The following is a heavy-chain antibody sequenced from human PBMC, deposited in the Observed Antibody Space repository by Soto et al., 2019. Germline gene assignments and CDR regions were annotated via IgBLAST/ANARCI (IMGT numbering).Heavy chain of an antibody. CDR1: GFTFTSSA. Sequence: ASVKVSCKASGFTFTSSAVQWVRQARGQRLEWIGWIVVGSGNTNYAQKFQERVTITRDMSTSTAYMELSSLRSEDTAVYYCAAQDDYSSAPLNTGTGGAFDIWGQGTMVTVSS. V-gene: IGHV1-58*01. D-gene: IGHD6-25*01. CDR2: IVVGSGNT. J-gene: IGHJ3*02. CDR3: AAQDDYSSAPLNTGTGGAFDI.